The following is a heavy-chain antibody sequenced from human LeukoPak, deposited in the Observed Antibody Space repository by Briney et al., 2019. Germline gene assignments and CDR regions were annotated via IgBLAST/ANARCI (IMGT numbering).Heavy chain of an antibody. J-gene: IGHJ4*02. Sequence: NPGGSLRLSCAASGFTFSSYSMNWVRQAPGKGLEWVSSISSSSYIYYADSVKGRFTISRDNAKNSLYLQMNSLRAEDTAVYYCARSLLSIAAAATDYWGQGTPVTVSS. CDR1: GFTFSSYS. V-gene: IGHV3-21*01. D-gene: IGHD6-13*01. CDR3: ARSLLSIAAAATDY. CDR2: ISSSSYI.